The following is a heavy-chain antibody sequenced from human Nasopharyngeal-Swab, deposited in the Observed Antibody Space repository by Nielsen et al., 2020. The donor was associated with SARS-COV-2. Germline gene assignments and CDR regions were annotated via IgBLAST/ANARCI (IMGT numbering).Heavy chain of an antibody. CDR3: ARRGVPRTAILTGYSFRAFDI. D-gene: IGHD3-9*01. CDR2: INHSGST. J-gene: IGHJ3*02. V-gene: IGHV4-34*01. CDR1: GGSFSGYY. Sequence: ETLSLTCAVYGGSFSGYYWSWIRQPPGKGLEWIGEINHSGSTNYNPSLKSRVTISVDTSKNQFSLKLSSVTAADTAVYYCARRGVPRTAILTGYSFRAFDIWGQGTMVTVSS.